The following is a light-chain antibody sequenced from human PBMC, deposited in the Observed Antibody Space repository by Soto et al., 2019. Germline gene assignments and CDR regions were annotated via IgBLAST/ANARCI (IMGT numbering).Light chain of an antibody. V-gene: IGKV3-20*01. J-gene: IGKJ3*01. CDR2: AAS. CDR1: QSIDAGH. Sequence: EVVLTQSPATLSLSPGARATLSCRASQSIDAGHSAGYQHKGGPARRLPIHAASTRAPGVPGRFSGGGFGTAHGLIIASLVPEDFALFYCQVYGASLPGGTFGPGTIVEIK. CDR3: QVYGASLPGGT.